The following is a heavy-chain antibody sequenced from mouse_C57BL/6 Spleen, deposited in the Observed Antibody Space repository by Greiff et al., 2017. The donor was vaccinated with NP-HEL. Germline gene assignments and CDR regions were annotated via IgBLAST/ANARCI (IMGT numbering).Heavy chain of an antibody. J-gene: IGHJ3*01. CDR3: LTGAPWFAY. D-gene: IGHD4-1*01. CDR1: GFTFSDYG. Sequence: EVKLVESGGGLVKPGGSLKLSCAASGFTFSDYGMHWVRQAPEKGLEWVAYISSGSSTIYYADTVKGRCTISRDNAKNTLFLQMTSLRSEDTSMYYCLTGAPWFAYWGQGTLVTVSA. V-gene: IGHV5-17*01. CDR2: ISSGSSTI.